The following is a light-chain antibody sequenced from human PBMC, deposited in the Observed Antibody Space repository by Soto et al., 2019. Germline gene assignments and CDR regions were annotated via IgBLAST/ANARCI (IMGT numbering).Light chain of an antibody. CDR3: QQYNSYSPT. J-gene: IGKJ1*01. CDR2: TAS. V-gene: IGKV1-5*03. Sequence: DIQMTQSPSTLSGSVGDRVTITCRASQTISSWLDWYQQKPGKAPNLLIYTASTLQSGVPSRFSGSGSGTEFTLTISSLQPDDFATYYCQQYNSYSPTFGQGTKVDIK. CDR1: QTISSW.